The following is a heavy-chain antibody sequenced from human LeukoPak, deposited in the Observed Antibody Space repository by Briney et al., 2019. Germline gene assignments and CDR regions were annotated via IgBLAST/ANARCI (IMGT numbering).Heavy chain of an antibody. J-gene: IGHJ6*03. D-gene: IGHD4/OR15-4a*01. Sequence: GGSLRLSCAASGFTFSSYAMSWVRQAPGKGLEWVSAISGSGGSTYYADSVKGRFTISRDNSKNTLYLQMNSLRAEDTAVYYCAKGGRANYYYYYYYMDVWGKGTTVTVS. CDR1: GFTFSSYA. CDR2: ISGSGGST. V-gene: IGHV3-23*01. CDR3: AKGGRANYYYYYYYMDV.